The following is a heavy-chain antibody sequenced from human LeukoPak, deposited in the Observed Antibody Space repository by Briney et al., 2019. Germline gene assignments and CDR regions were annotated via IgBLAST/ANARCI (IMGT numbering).Heavy chain of an antibody. CDR2: IRSKANSYAT. D-gene: IGHD2-15*01. CDR1: GLTISNYW. J-gene: IGHJ6*03. Sequence: GGSLRLSCADSGLTISNYWMSWVRQAPGKGLEWVGRIRSKANSYATAYAASVKGRFTISRDDSKNTAYLQMNSLKTEDTAVYYCVRLGHCTGGSCYQYYYMDVWGKGTTVTISS. CDR3: VRLGHCTGGSCYQYYYMDV. V-gene: IGHV3-73*01.